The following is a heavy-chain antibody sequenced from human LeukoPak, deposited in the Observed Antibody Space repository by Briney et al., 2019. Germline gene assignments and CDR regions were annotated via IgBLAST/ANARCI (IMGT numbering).Heavy chain of an antibody. J-gene: IGHJ4*02. V-gene: IGHV3-30*18. CDR3: AKGEMATGYFAY. D-gene: IGHD5-24*01. CDR2: ISYDGSNK. CDR1: GLTFSIYG. Sequence: GRSLRLSCAASGLTFSIYGMHWVRLAPGKGPEWVALISYDGSNKYYAESVRGRFTISRDNSKNTVSLQMNSLRVDDTAVYYCAKGEMATGYFAYWGQGTLVTVSS.